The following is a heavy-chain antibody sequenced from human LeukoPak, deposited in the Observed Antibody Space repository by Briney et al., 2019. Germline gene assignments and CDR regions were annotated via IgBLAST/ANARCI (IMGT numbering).Heavy chain of an antibody. J-gene: IGHJ4*02. V-gene: IGHV3-11*05. Sequence: GGSLRLSCAASGFTFSDYYMSWIRQAPGKGLERVSYISSSSSYTNYADSVKGRFTISRDNAKNSLYLQMNSLRAEDTAVYYCAREPYYYDSSGGFDYWGQGTLVTVSS. CDR1: GFTFSDYY. CDR2: ISSSSSYT. D-gene: IGHD3-22*01. CDR3: AREPYYYDSSGGFDY.